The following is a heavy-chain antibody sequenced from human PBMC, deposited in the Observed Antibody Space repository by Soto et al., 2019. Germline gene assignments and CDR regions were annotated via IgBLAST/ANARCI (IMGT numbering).Heavy chain of an antibody. J-gene: IGHJ4*02. Sequence: EVQLVESGGGLVQPGGSLRLSCAASGFTLSNFWMSWVRQAPGKGLEWVASIKEDGSEKTYVDSVKGRFTISRDNAQNSLYLQMTRLRVADAAVYYCASYRPLGCWGEGTPVIVSS. CDR1: GFTLSNFW. CDR3: ASYRPLGC. V-gene: IGHV3-7*03. CDR2: IKEDGSEK. D-gene: IGHD1-26*01.